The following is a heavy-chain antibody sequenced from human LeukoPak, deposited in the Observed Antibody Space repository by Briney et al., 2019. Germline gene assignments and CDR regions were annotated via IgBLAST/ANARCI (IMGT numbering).Heavy chain of an antibody. CDR2: IWYDGSNK. D-gene: IGHD4-17*01. J-gene: IGHJ4*02. Sequence: PGRSLRLSCAASGFTFSNYGMHWVRQAPGKGLEWVAVIWYDGSNKYYADSVKGRFTISRDNSKNTLYLQMNSLRAEDTAVYYCAKSPMTTVTTPDYWGQGTLVTVSS. CDR3: AKSPMTTVTTPDY. CDR1: GFTFSNYG. V-gene: IGHV3-33*06.